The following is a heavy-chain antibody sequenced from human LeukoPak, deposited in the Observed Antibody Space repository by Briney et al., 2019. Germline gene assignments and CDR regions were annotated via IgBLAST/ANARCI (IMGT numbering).Heavy chain of an antibody. J-gene: IGHJ4*02. CDR1: GFTFSSYA. D-gene: IGHD3-22*01. V-gene: IGHV3-7*03. CDR2: IKQDGSEK. CDR3: ARDLYDSSGYPDY. Sequence: GGSLRLSCAASGFTFSSYAMSWVRQAPGKGLEWVANIKQDGSEKYYVDSVKGRFTISRDNAKNSLYLRMNSLRAEDTAVYYCARDLYDSSGYPDYWGQGTLVTVSS.